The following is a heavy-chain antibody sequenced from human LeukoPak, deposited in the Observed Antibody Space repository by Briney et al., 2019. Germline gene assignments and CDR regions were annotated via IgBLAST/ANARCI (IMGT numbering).Heavy chain of an antibody. CDR3: ARGLYDYYYYYGMDV. Sequence: SETLSFTGAVYGGAFSGYYWSWIRQPPGKGLEWIGEINHSGSTNYNPSLKSRVTISVDTSKIQVSLKLSSVTAADTAVYYCARGLYDYYYYYGMDVWGQGTTVTVSS. V-gene: IGHV4-34*01. CDR1: GGAFSGYY. CDR2: INHSGST. D-gene: IGHD2-8*01. J-gene: IGHJ6*02.